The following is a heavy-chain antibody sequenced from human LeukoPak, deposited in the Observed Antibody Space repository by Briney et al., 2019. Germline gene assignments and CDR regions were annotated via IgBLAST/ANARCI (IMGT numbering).Heavy chain of an antibody. CDR3: ARGAYCSGGSCLQPKRCDY. CDR1: GYTFTGYY. V-gene: IGHV1-2*06. Sequence: ASVKVSCKASGYTFTGYYMHWVRQAPGQGLGWMGRINPNSGGTNYAQKFQGRVTMTRDTSISTAYMELSRLRSDDTAVYYCARGAYCSGGSCLQPKRCDYWGQGTLVTVSS. CDR2: INPNSGGT. J-gene: IGHJ4*02. D-gene: IGHD2-15*01.